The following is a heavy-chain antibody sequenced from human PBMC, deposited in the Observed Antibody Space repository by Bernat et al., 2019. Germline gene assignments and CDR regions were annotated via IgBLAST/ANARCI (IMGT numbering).Heavy chain of an antibody. D-gene: IGHD5-12*01. J-gene: IGHJ4*02. V-gene: IGHV1-69*13. CDR3: ATRGGTWISFDY. CDR1: GYTFISYG. CDR2: IIPIFGTA. Sequence: LVQSGGEVKKPGASVKVSCKASGYTFISYGFSWVRQAPGQGLEWMGGIIPIFGTANYAQKFQGRVTITADESTSTAYMELSSLRSEDTAVYYCATRGGTWISFDYWGQGTLVTVSS.